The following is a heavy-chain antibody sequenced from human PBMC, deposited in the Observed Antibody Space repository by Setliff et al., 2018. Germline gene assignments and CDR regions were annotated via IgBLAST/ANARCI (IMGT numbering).Heavy chain of an antibody. CDR2: VFYSGDT. V-gene: IGHV4-59*08. J-gene: IGHJ4*02. CDR1: GGSVKSHY. Sequence: SETLSLTCTVSGGSVKSHYWSWIRQTPEKGLEWIGFVFYSGDTRYNPSLKSRVTISVDTSKNQFSLELRSVTAADTAVYYCARLPPLHTPMALTFDYWGQGILVTVSS. CDR3: ARLPPLHTPMALTFDY. D-gene: IGHD5-18*01.